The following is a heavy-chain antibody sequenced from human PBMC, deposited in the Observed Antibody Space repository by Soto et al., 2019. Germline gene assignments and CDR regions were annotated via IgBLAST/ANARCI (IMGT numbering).Heavy chain of an antibody. Sequence: GESLKISCKGSGYSFISSWIGWVRQVPGKGLEWMGIIFPADSDTRYNPSFQGQVTISADKSISTANLQWGGLKASDSAIYYCARVRYYDTSGYPADWGQGTLVTVSS. CDR3: ARVRYYDTSGYPAD. V-gene: IGHV5-51*01. CDR2: IFPADSDT. J-gene: IGHJ4*02. CDR1: GYSFISSW. D-gene: IGHD3-22*01.